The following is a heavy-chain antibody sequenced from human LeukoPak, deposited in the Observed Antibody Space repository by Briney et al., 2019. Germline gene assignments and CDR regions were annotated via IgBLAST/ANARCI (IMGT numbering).Heavy chain of an antibody. CDR1: GYTFTSYG. J-gene: IGHJ6*03. CDR3: AKEGTQLWFGELLASYMDV. Sequence: ASVKVSCKASGYTFTSYGISWVRQAPGQGREWMGWISAYNGNTNYAQKLQGRVTMTTDTSTSTAYMELRSLRSDDTAVYYCAKEGTQLWFGELLASYMDVWGKGTTVTVSS. CDR2: ISAYNGNT. V-gene: IGHV1-18*01. D-gene: IGHD3-10*01.